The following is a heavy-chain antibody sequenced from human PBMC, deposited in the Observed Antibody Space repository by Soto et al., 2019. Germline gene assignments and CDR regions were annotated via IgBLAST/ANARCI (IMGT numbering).Heavy chain of an antibody. Sequence: QVQLQQWGAGLLKPSETLSLTCAVYGGSFSGYYWSWIRQPPGKGLEWIGEINHSGSTNYNPSLKSRVPISVDTSKNQFSLKLSSVTAADTAVYYCARGGRYYGSGSYFRGYYYYYMDVWGKGTTVTVSS. J-gene: IGHJ6*03. CDR2: INHSGST. V-gene: IGHV4-34*01. D-gene: IGHD3-10*01. CDR1: GGSFSGYY. CDR3: ARGGRYYGSGSYFRGYYYYYMDV.